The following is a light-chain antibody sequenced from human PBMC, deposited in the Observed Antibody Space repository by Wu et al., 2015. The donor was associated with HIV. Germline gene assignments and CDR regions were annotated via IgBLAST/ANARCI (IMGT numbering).Light chain of an antibody. V-gene: IGKV3-20*01. CDR2: GAS. CDR3: QQYGNSPWT. J-gene: IGKJ1*01. CDR1: QSVSSSY. Sequence: EIVLTQSPATLSLSPGERATLSCGASQSVSSSYLAWYQQKPGQAPRLLIYGASSRATGIPDRFRGSGSGTDFTLTISRLEPEDFAMYYCQQYGNSPWTFGQGTKVEIK.